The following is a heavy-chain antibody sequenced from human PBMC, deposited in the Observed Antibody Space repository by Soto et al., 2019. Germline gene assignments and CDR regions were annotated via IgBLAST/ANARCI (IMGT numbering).Heavy chain of an antibody. J-gene: IGHJ4*02. D-gene: IGHD3-3*01. V-gene: IGHV4-59*01. CDR1: GGSISDYY. CDR3: ARARKATYITGGFDS. Sequence: QVQLQESGPGLVKPSETLSLTCSVSGGSISDYYWSWIRQSPEKGLEYIAYSSYGGITNLNGALNGRVTMSIDTSKNQFSLKATSLTAADTAGYYGARARKATYITGGFDSWGQGTLVTVSS. CDR2: SSYGGIT.